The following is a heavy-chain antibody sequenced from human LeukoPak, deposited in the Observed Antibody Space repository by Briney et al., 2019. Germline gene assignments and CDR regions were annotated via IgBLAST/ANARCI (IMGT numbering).Heavy chain of an antibody. J-gene: IGHJ4*02. D-gene: IGHD6-13*01. CDR2: IKQDGSVK. CDR1: GFTFSSYW. Sequence: GGSLRLSCAASGFTFSSYWMSWVRQAPGKGLEWVANIKQDGSVKYYVDSVKGRFTISRGNAKNSLYLQMNSLRAEDTAVYYCARTYSSSWYNAYYFDYWGQGTLVTVSS. V-gene: IGHV3-7*01. CDR3: ARTYSSSWYNAYYFDY.